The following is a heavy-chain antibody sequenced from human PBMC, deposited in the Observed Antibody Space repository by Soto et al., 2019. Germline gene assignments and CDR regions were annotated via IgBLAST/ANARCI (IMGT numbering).Heavy chain of an antibody. CDR2: MNPNSGNT. Sequence: GASVKVSCKASGYTFTSYDINWVRQATGQGLEWMGWMNPNSGNTGYAQKFQGRVTMTRNTSINTASMELSSLTSEDTAVYYCARLIYRPARGYFFDFWGQGVLVTVSS. D-gene: IGHD1-26*01. CDR1: GYTFTSYD. CDR3: ARLIYRPARGYFFDF. V-gene: IGHV1-8*01. J-gene: IGHJ4*02.